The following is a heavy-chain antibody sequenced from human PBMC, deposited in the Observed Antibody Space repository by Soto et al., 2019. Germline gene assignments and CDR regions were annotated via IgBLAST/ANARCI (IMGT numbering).Heavy chain of an antibody. CDR3: GVWVVPAPSWFDP. J-gene: IGHJ5*02. Sequence: ASVKVSCKASGGTFSSYAISWVRQAPGQGLEWMGGIIPIFGTANYAQKLQGRVTITADESTSTAYMELSSLRSEGTAVYDCGVWVVPAPSWFDPWGQGTLVTVSS. CDR1: GGTFSSYA. D-gene: IGHD2-2*01. CDR2: IIPIFGTA. V-gene: IGHV1-69*13.